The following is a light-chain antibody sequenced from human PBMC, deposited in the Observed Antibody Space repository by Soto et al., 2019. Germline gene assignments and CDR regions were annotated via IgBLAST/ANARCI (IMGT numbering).Light chain of an antibody. CDR3: QQYGSSPLT. V-gene: IGKV3-20*01. Sequence: EIVMTQSPATLSVSPGERATLSCRASQSVSNNLAWYQQKPGQAPRLLIFGISSRATGIPDRFSGSGSGTDFTLTISRLEPEDFAVYYCQQYGSSPLTFGGGTKVEIK. CDR1: QSVSNN. CDR2: GIS. J-gene: IGKJ4*01.